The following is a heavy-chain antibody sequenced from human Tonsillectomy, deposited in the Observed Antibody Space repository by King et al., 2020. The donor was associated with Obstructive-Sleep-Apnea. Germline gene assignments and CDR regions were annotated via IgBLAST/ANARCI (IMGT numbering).Heavy chain of an antibody. D-gene: IGHD3-3*01. CDR2: IRYDGSNA. CDR1: GFIFSSYG. CDR3: AKPHSNYDFWSGIAN. Sequence: HVQLVESGGGVVQPGRSLRLSCVASGFIFSSYGMHWVRQAPGKGLEWVAFIRYDGSNAYYADSVKGRFTISRDNSKNTLYLQMNSLRVEDTAMYYCAKPHSNYDFWSGIANWGQGTLVTVSS. J-gene: IGHJ4*02. V-gene: IGHV3-30*02.